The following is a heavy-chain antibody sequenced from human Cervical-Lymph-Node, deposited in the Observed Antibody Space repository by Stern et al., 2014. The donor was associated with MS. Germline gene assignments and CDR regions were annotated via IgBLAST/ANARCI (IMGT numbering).Heavy chain of an antibody. CDR2: IIPIFGTT. J-gene: IGHJ6*02. D-gene: IGHD1-26*01. V-gene: IGHV1-69*06. Sequence: QVQLVQSGAEVKKPGSSVKVSCKASGDTFSSYAISWVRQAPGQGLEWMGGIIPIFGTTNYAQKFQGSVTITGDKSTSTAYLARGSLRSEDTAVYYCARGELKEELVRGMDVWGQGTTVTVSS. CDR1: GDTFSSYA. CDR3: ARGELKEELVRGMDV.